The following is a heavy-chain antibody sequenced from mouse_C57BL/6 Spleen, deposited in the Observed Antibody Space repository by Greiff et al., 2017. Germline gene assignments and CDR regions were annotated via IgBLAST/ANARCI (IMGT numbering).Heavy chain of an antibody. V-gene: IGHV1-64*01. CDR1: GYTFTSYW. D-gene: IGHD2-4*01. J-gene: IGHJ1*03. CDR3: VYYDYDGWYFEV. Sequence: QVQLKQPGAELVKPGASVKLSCKASGYTFTSYWMHWVKQRPGQGLEWIGMIHPNSGSTNYNEKFKSKATLTVDKSSSTAYMQLSSLTSEDSAVYYCVYYDYDGWYFEVWGTGATVTVSS. CDR2: IHPNSGST.